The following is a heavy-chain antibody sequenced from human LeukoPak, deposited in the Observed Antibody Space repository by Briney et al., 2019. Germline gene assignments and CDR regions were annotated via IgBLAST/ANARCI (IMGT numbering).Heavy chain of an antibody. V-gene: IGHV4-59*08. D-gene: IGHD3-10*01. CDR3: ARQTLTHYGSGPTGSHY. Sequence: SHTLSPTRTVPGGSISSHYCSWIRPPPGKRLDSPGYIYYSGSTNYNPSLKSRVTISVDTSKNQFSLKLSSVTAADTAVYYCARQTLTHYGSGPTGSHYCGQGTLVTVSS. J-gene: IGHJ4*02. CDR1: GGSISSHY. CDR2: IYYSGST.